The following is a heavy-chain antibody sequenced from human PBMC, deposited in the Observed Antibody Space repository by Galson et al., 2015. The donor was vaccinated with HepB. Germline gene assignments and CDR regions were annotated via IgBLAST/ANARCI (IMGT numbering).Heavy chain of an antibody. D-gene: IGHD3-3*01. Sequence: SLRLSCAASGFTLRSFGMHWVRQAPGKGLEWVASISYDGRIKHYGDSVKGRFTVSRDNSKHTLFLQMDNLRAEDTAVYFCAKNRNTYYDFWSGPDHWGQGTRVTVSS. CDR2: ISYDGRIK. CDR1: GFTLRSFG. V-gene: IGHV3-30*18. J-gene: IGHJ5*02. CDR3: AKNRNTYYDFWSGPDH.